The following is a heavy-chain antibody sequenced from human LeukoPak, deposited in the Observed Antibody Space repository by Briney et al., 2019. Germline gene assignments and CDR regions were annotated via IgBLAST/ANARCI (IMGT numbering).Heavy chain of an antibody. CDR3: ARFSSSWSFDY. V-gene: IGHV4-59*01. CDR1: GGSISSYY. D-gene: IGHD6-13*01. CDR2: IYYSGST. Sequence: KTSETLSLTCTVSGGSISSYYWSWIRQPTGKGLEWIGYIYYSGSTDYNPSLKCRVTISVDTSKNQFSLKLSSVTAADTAVYYCARFSSSWSFDYWGQGTLVTVSS. J-gene: IGHJ4*02.